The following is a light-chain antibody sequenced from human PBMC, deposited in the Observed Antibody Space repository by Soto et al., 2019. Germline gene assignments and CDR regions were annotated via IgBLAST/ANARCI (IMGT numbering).Light chain of an antibody. CDR3: CSYTTSNTRQIV. CDR1: SRYGVGYNY. V-gene: IGLV2-14*01. Sequence: QAVLAQPGSGSGAPGPAITIPCTGTSRYGVGYNYVSWYQQHPGKAPKFMIYDVSNRPSGVSNRFSGSKSGNTASLTISGLQAEDEADYYCCSYTTSNTRQIVFGTGTKVTVL. CDR2: DVS. J-gene: IGLJ1*01.